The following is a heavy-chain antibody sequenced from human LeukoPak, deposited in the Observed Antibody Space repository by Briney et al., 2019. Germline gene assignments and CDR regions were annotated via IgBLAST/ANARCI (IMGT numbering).Heavy chain of an antibody. V-gene: IGHV3-7*01. Sequence: PGGSLRLSCTASGFTFGDYAMTWVRQTPGKGLEWVANIKQDGSEKYYVDSVKGRFTISRDNAKNSLYLQMNSLRAEDTAVYYCARGLWFGEYGGWFDPWGQGTLVTVSS. CDR3: ARGLWFGEYGGWFDP. CDR2: IKQDGSEK. CDR1: GFTFGDYA. J-gene: IGHJ5*02. D-gene: IGHD3-10*01.